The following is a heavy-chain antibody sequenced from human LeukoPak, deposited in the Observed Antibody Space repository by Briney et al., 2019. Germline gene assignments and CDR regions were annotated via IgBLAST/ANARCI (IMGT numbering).Heavy chain of an antibody. CDR2: ISGAGGST. Sequence: GGSLRLSCAASGFTFSSFAMSWVRQAPGKGLESVSLISGAGGSTNYADSVKGRFTISRDNSKNTLYLQMNSLRAEDTAVYYCAKGHTDYGTGFALWGRGTLVTVSS. J-gene: IGHJ4*02. V-gene: IGHV3-23*01. CDR3: AKGHTDYGTGFAL. D-gene: IGHD4-17*01. CDR1: GFTFSSFA.